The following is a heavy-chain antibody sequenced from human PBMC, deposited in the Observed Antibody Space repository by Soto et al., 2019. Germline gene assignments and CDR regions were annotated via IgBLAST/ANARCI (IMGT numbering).Heavy chain of an antibody. J-gene: IGHJ3*01. D-gene: IGHD6-13*01. CDR1: GGSITNDGSY. CDR3: ARLYAGTDAFEA. Sequence: QVQLQESGPGLVKPLETLSLTCTVSGGSITNDGSYWSWVRQHPGKGLEWIGYIYDAGTTYRNPSLKSRLSMSVDTSRQRFSLEMTSVTAADTAVYYCARLYAGTDAFEAWGQGTMVTVSS. CDR2: IYDAGTT. V-gene: IGHV4-31*03.